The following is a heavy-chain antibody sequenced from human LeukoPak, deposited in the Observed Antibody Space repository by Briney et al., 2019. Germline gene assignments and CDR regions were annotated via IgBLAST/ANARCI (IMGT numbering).Heavy chain of an antibody. CDR1: GYSFTSYW. CDR2: IYPGDSDT. V-gene: IGHV5-51*01. CDR3: ARQTPVDTAMVTSMDY. Sequence: GESLKISCKGSGYSFTSYWIGWVRQMPGKGLERMGIIYPGDSDTRYSPSFQGQDTISADKSISTAYLQWSSLKASDTAMYYCARQTPVDTAMVTSMDYWGQGTLVTVSS. D-gene: IGHD5-18*01. J-gene: IGHJ4*02.